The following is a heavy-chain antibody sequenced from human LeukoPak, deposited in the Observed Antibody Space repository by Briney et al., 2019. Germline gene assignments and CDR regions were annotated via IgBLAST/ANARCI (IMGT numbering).Heavy chain of an antibody. V-gene: IGHV3-23*01. CDR3: ARLPTFYYDSSGYHYDY. Sequence: GGSLRLSCVASGFTCSNYAMSWVRQAPGRGLEWASSTAGSGISKDYADSVKGRFTISKDKSKNTLYLQMDNLRAEDTGVYFCARLPTFYYDSSGYHYDYWGQGTLVTVSS. CDR2: TAGSGISK. CDR1: GFTCSNYA. D-gene: IGHD3-22*01. J-gene: IGHJ4*02.